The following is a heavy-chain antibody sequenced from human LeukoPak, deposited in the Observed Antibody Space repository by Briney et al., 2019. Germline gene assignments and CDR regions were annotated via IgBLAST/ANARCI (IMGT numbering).Heavy chain of an antibody. V-gene: IGHV4-39*07. J-gene: IGHJ3*02. Sequence: SETLSLTCTVSGGSISSSSYYWGWIRQPPGKGLEWIGSIYYSGSTYYNPSLKSRVTISVDTSKNQFSLKLSSVTAADTAVYYCARAGITMIVVVMSRAFDIWGQGTMVTVSS. CDR1: GGSISSSSYY. CDR2: IYYSGST. D-gene: IGHD3-22*01. CDR3: ARAGITMIVVVMSRAFDI.